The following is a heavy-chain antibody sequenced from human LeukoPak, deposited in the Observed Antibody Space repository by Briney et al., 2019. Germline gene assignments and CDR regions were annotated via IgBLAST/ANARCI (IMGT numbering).Heavy chain of an antibody. Sequence: GSLRLSCAASGFTVSTNCMTWVRQAPGKGLEWVSTIYSGGTTYYADSVMGRFTISRHNSRNILYLQMNSLRAEDTAVYYCARVDTVMAYYFDLWGQGTLVTVSS. CDR2: IYSGGTT. V-gene: IGHV3-53*04. CDR1: GFTVSTNC. CDR3: ARVDTVMAYYFDL. J-gene: IGHJ4*02. D-gene: IGHD5-18*01.